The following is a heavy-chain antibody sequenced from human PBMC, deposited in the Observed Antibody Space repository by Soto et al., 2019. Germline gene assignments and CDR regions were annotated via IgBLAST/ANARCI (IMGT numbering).Heavy chain of an antibody. CDR1: GFTVSSNY. CDR2: IYSGGNT. J-gene: IGHJ4*02. D-gene: IGHD4-17*01. V-gene: IGHV3-66*01. CDR3: ASLTTVVTPVPY. Sequence: PGGSLRLSCAASGFTVSSNYMSWVRQAPGKGLEWVSVIYSGGNTYYADSVKGRFTISRDNSKNTLYFQMNSLRAEDTAVYYCASLTTVVTPVPYWGQGTLVTVSS.